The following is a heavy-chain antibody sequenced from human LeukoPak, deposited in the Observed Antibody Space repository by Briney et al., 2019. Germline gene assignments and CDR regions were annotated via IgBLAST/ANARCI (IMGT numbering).Heavy chain of an antibody. J-gene: IGHJ4*02. V-gene: IGHV3-74*01. D-gene: IGHD2-15*01. CDR3: VRRGQSASFDY. CDR2: INSDGSST. Sequence: AGGSLRLSCAASGFTFSSYWMHWVRQAPGKGLVWVSRINSDGSSTSYADSVKGRFTISRDNAKNTLYLQMNSLRAEDTAVYYCVRRGQSASFDYWGQGTLVTVSS. CDR1: GFTFSSYW.